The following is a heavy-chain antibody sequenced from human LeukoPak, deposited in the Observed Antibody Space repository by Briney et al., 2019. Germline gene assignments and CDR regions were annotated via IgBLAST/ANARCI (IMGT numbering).Heavy chain of an antibody. J-gene: IGHJ6*03. V-gene: IGHV3-7*01. D-gene: IGHD2-2*01. CDR1: GFTFSSYW. CDR3: ARQRGHCSSTSCAYFSYYMDV. CDR2: IKQDGSEK. Sequence: GGSLRLSCAASGFTFSSYWMSWVRQAPGKGLEWVANIKQDGSEKYYVDSVKGRFTISRDNARNSLYLQMNSLRAEDTAVYYCARQRGHCSSTSCAYFSYYMDVWGKGTTVTVSS.